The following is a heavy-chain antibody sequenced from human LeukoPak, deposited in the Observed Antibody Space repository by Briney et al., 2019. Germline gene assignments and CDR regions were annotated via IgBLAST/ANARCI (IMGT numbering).Heavy chain of an antibody. CDR2: IDPSDSYT. D-gene: IGHD2-2*01. CDR1: GYSFTSYW. V-gene: IGHV5-10-1*01. Sequence: GESLKISCKGSGYSFTSYWISWVRQMPGKGLEWMGRIDPSDSYTNYSPSFQGHVTISADKSISTAYLQWSSLKAPDTAMYYCARHRSLVVPAALFDYWGQGTLVTVSS. J-gene: IGHJ4*02. CDR3: ARHRSLVVPAALFDY.